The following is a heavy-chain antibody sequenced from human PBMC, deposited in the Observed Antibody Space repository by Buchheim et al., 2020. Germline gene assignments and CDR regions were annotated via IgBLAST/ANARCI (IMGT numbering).Heavy chain of an antibody. CDR2: ISSSSSTI. Sequence: EVQLVESGGGLVQPGGSLRLSCAASGFTFSSYSMNWVRQAPGKGLEWVSYISSSSSTIYYADSVKGRFTISSDNAKNFLFLQMNSLRAEDTAVYYCARGNMITFGGELDYWGQGTL. V-gene: IGHV3-48*01. D-gene: IGHD3-16*01. J-gene: IGHJ4*02. CDR1: GFTFSSYS. CDR3: ARGNMITFGGELDY.